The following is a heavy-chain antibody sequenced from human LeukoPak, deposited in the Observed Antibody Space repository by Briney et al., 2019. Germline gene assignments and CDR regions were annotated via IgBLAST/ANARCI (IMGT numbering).Heavy chain of an antibody. CDR1: GFTSSSYW. CDR2: IKQDGSEK. V-gene: IGHV3-7*01. D-gene: IGHD6-19*01. CDR3: ARDRGSSGWYEFDY. J-gene: IGHJ4*02. Sequence: GVSLRLSCAASGFTSSSYWMRWVRQSPGKGLEWVANIKQDGSEKYYVHSVKGRFTISRDNAKNSLYLQMNSLRAEDTAVYYCARDRGSSGWYEFDYWGQGTLVTVSS.